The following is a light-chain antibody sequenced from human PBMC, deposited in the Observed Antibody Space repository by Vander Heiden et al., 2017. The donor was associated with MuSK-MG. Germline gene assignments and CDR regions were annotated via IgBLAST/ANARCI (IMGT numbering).Light chain of an antibody. Sequence: EIVLTQSPGTLSLSPGERATLSCRASQSVTSRYLAWYQQKPGQAPRLLIDGASNRATGIPDRFSGSGSGTDFTLTISRREPEDFTVYYCQQYHASPRNTFGQGTKLEIK. CDR1: QSVTSRY. CDR2: GAS. V-gene: IGKV3-20*01. CDR3: QQYHASPRNT. J-gene: IGKJ2*01.